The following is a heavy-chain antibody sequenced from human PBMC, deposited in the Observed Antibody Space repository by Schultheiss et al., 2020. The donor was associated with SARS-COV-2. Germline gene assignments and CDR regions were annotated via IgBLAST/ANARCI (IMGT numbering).Heavy chain of an antibody. J-gene: IGHJ4*02. D-gene: IGHD3-22*01. V-gene: IGHV4-39*01. CDR3: ASQRYYYDSSGPFDY. CDR2: IYYSGST. Sequence: SQTLSLTCTVSGGSISSSSYYWGWIRQPPGKGLEWIGSIYYSGSTYYNPSLKSRVTISVDTSKNQFSLKLSSVTAADTAVYYCASQRYYYDSSGPFDYWGQGTLVTVSS. CDR1: GGSISSSSYY.